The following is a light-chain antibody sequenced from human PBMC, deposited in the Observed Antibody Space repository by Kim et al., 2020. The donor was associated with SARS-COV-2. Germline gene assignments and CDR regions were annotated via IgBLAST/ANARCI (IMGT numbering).Light chain of an antibody. CDR1: SSAVVYYDY. J-gene: IGLJ3*02. CDR2: DVS. V-gene: IGLV2-14*04. Sequence: GQSITISCTGTSSAVVYYDYVSWYHQHPGKAPKLLIYDVSKRPSGVSNRFSGSKSGNTASLPISGLQAEAEADYYCISYTNSNAWLFGGGAQLTVL. CDR3: ISYTNSNAWL.